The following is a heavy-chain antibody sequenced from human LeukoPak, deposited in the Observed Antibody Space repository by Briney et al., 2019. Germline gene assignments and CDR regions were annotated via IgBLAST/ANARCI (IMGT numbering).Heavy chain of an antibody. J-gene: IGHJ4*02. D-gene: IGHD3-10*01. CDR1: GYTFTGYY. V-gene: IGHV1-2*02. Sequence: ASVKVSCKASGYTFTGYYMHWVRQAPGQGLEWMGWINPNSGGTNYAQKFQGRVTMTRDTSISTAYMELSRLRSDDTAVYYCARASLWFGELLYHGPFDYWGQGTLVTVSS. CDR3: ARASLWFGELLYHGPFDY. CDR2: INPNSGGT.